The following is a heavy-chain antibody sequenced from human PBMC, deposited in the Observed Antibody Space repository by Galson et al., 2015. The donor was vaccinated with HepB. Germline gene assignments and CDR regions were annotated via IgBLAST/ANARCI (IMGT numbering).Heavy chain of an antibody. V-gene: IGHV3-15*01. CDR3: TTDRQFLEWLFHYYGMDV. Sequence: SLRLSCAASGFTFSNAWMSWVRQAPGKGLEWVGRIKSRTDGGTTDYAAPVKGRFTISRDDSKNTLYLQMNSLKTEDTAVYYCTTDRQFLEWLFHYYGMDVWGQGTTVTVSS. D-gene: IGHD3-3*01. CDR2: IKSRTDGGTT. CDR1: GFTFSNAW. J-gene: IGHJ6*02.